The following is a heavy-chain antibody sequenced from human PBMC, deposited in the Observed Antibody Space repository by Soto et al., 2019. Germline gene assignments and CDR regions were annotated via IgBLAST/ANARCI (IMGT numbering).Heavy chain of an antibody. V-gene: IGHV4-34*01. D-gene: IGHD3-22*01. CDR2: IYHSGST. Sequence: SETLSLTCAVYGGSFSSYYWSWIRQPPGKGLEWIGYIYHSGSTYYNPSLKSRVTISVDRSKNQFSLKLSSVTAADTAVYYCARGAPVVNDYWGQGTLVTVSS. CDR3: ARGAPVVNDY. CDR1: GGSFSSYY. J-gene: IGHJ4*02.